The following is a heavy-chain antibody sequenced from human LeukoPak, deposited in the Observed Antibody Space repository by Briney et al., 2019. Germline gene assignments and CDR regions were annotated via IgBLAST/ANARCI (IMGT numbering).Heavy chain of an antibody. V-gene: IGHV4-39*01. D-gene: IGHD1-26*01. CDR3: ARGRGSYQN. J-gene: IGHJ4*02. CDR2: IYYSGST. CDR1: GGSISSSSYY. Sequence: SETLSLTCTVSGGSISSSSYYWGWIRQPPGKGLEWIGSIYYSGSTYYNPSLKSRVTISVDTSKNQFSLKLSSVTAADTAVYYCARGRGSYQNWGQGTLVTVSS.